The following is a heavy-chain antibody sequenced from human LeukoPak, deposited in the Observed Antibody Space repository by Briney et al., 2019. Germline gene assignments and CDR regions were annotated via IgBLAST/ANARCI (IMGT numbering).Heavy chain of an antibody. D-gene: IGHD3-9*01. CDR1: GFTFSSYG. CDR2: ISYDGSNK. CDR3: AKGGYDILTVDY. J-gene: IGHJ4*02. V-gene: IGHV3-30*18. Sequence: GGSLRLSCAASGFTFSSYGMHWVRQAPGKGLEWVAVISYDGSNKYYADSVKGRFTISRDNSKNTLYLQMNSLRAEDTAVYYCAKGGYDILTVDYWGQGTLVTVSS.